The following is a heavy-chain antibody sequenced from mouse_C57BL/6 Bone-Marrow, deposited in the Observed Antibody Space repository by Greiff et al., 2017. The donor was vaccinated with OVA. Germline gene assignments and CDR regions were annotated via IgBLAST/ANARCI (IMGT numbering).Heavy chain of an antibody. J-gene: IGHJ4*01. D-gene: IGHD2-14*01. V-gene: IGHV6-6*01. CDR1: GFTFSDAW. Sequence: EVQGVESGGGLVQPGGSMKLSCAASGFTFSDAWMDWVRQSPEKGLEWVAEIRNKANNHATYYAESVKGRFTISRDDSKSSVYLQMNSLRAEDTGIYYCTRPGYPYYYAMDYWGQGTSVTVSS. CDR3: TRPGYPYYYAMDY. CDR2: IRNKANNHAT.